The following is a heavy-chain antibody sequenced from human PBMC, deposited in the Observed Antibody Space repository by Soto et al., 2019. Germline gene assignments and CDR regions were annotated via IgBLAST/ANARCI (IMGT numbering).Heavy chain of an antibody. V-gene: IGHV3-48*01. D-gene: IGHD5-12*01. CDR2: ISSSSSTI. Sequence: EVQLVEYGGGLVQPGGSLRLSCAASGFTFSSYSMNWVRQAPGKGLEWVSYISSSSSTIYYADSVKGRFTISRDNAKNSLYLQMNSLRAEDTAVYYCARADSGYAHGYYYYGMDVWGQGTTVTVSS. CDR1: GFTFSSYS. CDR3: ARADSGYAHGYYYYGMDV. J-gene: IGHJ6*02.